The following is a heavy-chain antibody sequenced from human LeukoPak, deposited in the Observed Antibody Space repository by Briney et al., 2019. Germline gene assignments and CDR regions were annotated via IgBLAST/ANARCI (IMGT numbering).Heavy chain of an antibody. Sequence: GASVKVSCKASGYTFTSYDINWVRQATGQGLEWMGWMNPNSGNTGYAQKFQGRVTMTRNTSISTAYMELSSLRSEDTAVYYCARNYCSGGSCYFYYYGVDVWGQGTTVTVSS. V-gene: IGHV1-8*01. CDR3: ARNYCSGGSCYFYYYGVDV. CDR1: GYTFTSYD. CDR2: MNPNSGNT. D-gene: IGHD2-15*01. J-gene: IGHJ6*02.